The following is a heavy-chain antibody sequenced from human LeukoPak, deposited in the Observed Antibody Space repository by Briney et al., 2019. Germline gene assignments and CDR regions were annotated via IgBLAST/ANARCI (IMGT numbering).Heavy chain of an antibody. V-gene: IGHV1-2*02. CDR3: ARGGHTSTADFYFDY. CDR2: INPSSDDT. Sequence: GASVKVSCKASGYTFTDYYIHWVRQAPGQGLEWMGWINPSSDDTNCAQDFQGRVTMTRDTSITTAYLELNSLKSDDTAVYYCARGGHTSTADFYFDYWGQGTLVTVSS. CDR1: GYTFTDYY. D-gene: IGHD1-26*01. J-gene: IGHJ4*02.